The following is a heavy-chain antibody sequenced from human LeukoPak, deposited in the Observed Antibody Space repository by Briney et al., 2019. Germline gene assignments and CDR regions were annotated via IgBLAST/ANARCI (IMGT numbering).Heavy chain of an antibody. D-gene: IGHD3-16*01. CDR3: ARGGVGFYYDYVWGSYSGDAFDI. J-gene: IGHJ3*02. CDR1: GYTLTSYY. V-gene: IGHV1-46*01. Sequence: ASVKVSCKASGYTLTSYYMHWVRQAPGQGLEWMGIINPSGGSTSYAQKFQGRVTMTRDMSTSTVYMELSSLRSEDTAVYYCARGGVGFYYDYVWGSYSGDAFDIWGQGTMVTVSS. CDR2: INPSGGST.